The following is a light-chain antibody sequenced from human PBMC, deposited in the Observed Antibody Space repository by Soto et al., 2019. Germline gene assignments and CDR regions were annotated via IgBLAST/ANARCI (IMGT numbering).Light chain of an antibody. V-gene: IGKV3-11*01. CDR2: DAS. CDR1: QTVSNNY. CDR3: QQRSNWPPIT. J-gene: IGKJ5*01. Sequence: EIVLTQSLDTLSLSPGERATLSCRASQTVSNNYLAWYQQKPGQAPRLLIYDASNRATGIPARFSGSGSGTDFTLTISSLEPEDFAVYYCQQRSNWPPITFCQRTRLEIK.